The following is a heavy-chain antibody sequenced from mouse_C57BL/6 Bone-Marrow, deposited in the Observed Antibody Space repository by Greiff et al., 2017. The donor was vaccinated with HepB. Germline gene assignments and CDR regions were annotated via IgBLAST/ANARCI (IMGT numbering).Heavy chain of an antibody. CDR3: ARSFLWLLRFGFAY. Sequence: EVQLQQSGPELVKPGASVKISCKASGYSFTGYYMNWVKQSPEKSLEWIGEINPSTGGTTYNQKFKAKATLTVDKSSSTAYMQLKSLTSEDSAVYYCARSFLWLLRFGFAYWGQGTLVTVSA. D-gene: IGHD2-3*01. V-gene: IGHV1-42*01. CDR2: INPSTGGT. J-gene: IGHJ3*01. CDR1: GYSFTGYY.